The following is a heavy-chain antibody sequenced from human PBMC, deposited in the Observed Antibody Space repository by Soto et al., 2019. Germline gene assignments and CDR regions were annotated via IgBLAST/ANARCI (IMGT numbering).Heavy chain of an antibody. CDR2: IYHSGST. Sequence: QVQLQESGPGLVKPSGTLSLTCAVSGGSISSSNWWSWVRQPPGKGLEWIGEIYHSGSTNYNPSLHGRVTISVDKSKNQFSLKLSSVTAADTAVYYCARGGQTTAIEGYYYYGMDVWGQGTTVTVSS. CDR3: ARGGQTTAIEGYYYYGMDV. D-gene: IGHD4-17*01. CDR1: GGSISSSNW. J-gene: IGHJ6*02. V-gene: IGHV4-4*02.